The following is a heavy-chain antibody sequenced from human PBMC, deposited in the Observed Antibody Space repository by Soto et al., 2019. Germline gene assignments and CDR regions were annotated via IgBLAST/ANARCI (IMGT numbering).Heavy chain of an antibody. D-gene: IGHD3-10*01. CDR2: IKNDGSDI. V-gene: IGHV3-7*05. CDR3: ARAGSHSTLFDF. CDR1: GFTFSSYW. J-gene: IGHJ4*02. Sequence: EVQLMESGGGLVQPGGSLRLSCAAAGFTFSSYWMSWVRQAPGKGLQWVANIKNDGSDIYYVDSVKGRFTISRDNAKNSLYLPMNSLRVDDTAVYYCARAGSHSTLFDFWGQGTLVTVSS.